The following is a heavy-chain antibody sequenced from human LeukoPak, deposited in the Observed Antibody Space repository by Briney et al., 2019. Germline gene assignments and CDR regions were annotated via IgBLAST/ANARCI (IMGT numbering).Heavy chain of an antibody. CDR1: GFSFSSFA. V-gene: IGHV3-23*01. J-gene: IGHJ4*02. CDR3: AKDFYDSSGYFPYYFDY. CDR2: LSGSGGRT. Sequence: GGSLRLSCAASGFSFSSFAMSWVRQVPGKGLEWVSGLSGSGGRTDYADSVKGRFTISRDNSKNTLYLQMNSLRAEDTAVYYCAKDFYDSSGYFPYYFDYWGQGTLVTVSS. D-gene: IGHD3-22*01.